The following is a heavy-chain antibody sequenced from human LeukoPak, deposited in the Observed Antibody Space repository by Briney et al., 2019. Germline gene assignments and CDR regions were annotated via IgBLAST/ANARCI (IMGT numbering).Heavy chain of an antibody. D-gene: IGHD3-22*01. Sequence: GRSLRLSCAASGFTFSSYGIHWVRQAPGKGLEWVAVISYDGSNQYHADSVKGRFTISRDNFKNTLYLQMNSPRAEDSAVYYCAKDLFLYGSSGYPRCPDYWGQGTLVTVSS. CDR1: GFTFSSYG. V-gene: IGHV3-30*18. CDR2: ISYDGSNQ. J-gene: IGHJ4*02. CDR3: AKDLFLYGSSGYPRCPDY.